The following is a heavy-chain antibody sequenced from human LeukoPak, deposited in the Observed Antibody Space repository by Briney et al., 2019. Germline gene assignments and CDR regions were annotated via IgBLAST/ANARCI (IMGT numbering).Heavy chain of an antibody. CDR3: ARDLPKKLIAVAGRDYYYYMDV. D-gene: IGHD6-19*01. V-gene: IGHV1-69*05. CDR1: GGTFSSYA. J-gene: IGHJ6*03. CDR2: IIPIFGTA. Sequence: SVKVSCKASGGTFSSYAISWARQAPGQGLEWMGGIIPIFGTANYALKFQGRVTITTDESTSTAYMELSSLRSEDTAVYYCARDLPKKLIAVAGRDYYYYMDVWGKGTTVTVS.